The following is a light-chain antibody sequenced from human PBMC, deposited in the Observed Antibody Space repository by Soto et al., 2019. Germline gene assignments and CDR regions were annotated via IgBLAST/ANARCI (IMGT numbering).Light chain of an antibody. V-gene: IGKV3-15*01. Sequence: EIVMTQSPATLSVSPGERATLSCRTSQSISSNLAWFQQRPGQAPRPLFYAASIRATGVPARFSGSGSGTEFTLTISSLQSEDFAVYFCQHYNRWPWTFGQGTKVEIK. CDR2: AAS. CDR3: QHYNRWPWT. J-gene: IGKJ1*01. CDR1: QSISSN.